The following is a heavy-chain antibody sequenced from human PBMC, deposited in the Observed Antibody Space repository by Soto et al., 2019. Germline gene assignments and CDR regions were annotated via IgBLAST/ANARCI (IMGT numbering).Heavy chain of an antibody. CDR2: IWYDGSNK. D-gene: IGHD5-12*01. Sequence: QVQLVESGGGVVQPGRSLRLSCAASGFTFSSYGMHWVRQAPGKGLEWVAVIWYDGSNKYYADSVKGRFTISRDNSKNTLYLQMNGLRAEDTAVYYCARDRGGGGSVNWFDPGGQGTLVTVSS. CDR1: GFTFSSYG. V-gene: IGHV3-33*01. J-gene: IGHJ5*02. CDR3: ARDRGGGGSVNWFDP.